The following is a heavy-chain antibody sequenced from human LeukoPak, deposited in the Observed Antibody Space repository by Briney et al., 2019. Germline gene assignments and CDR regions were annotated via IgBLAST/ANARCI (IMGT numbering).Heavy chain of an antibody. CDR3: AKGSASPTVEAFDI. Sequence: GGSLRLSCAASRFTFSDYYMSWIRQAPGKGLEWVSYISSSGSTIYYADSVKGRFTISRDNAKNSLYLQMNSLRAEDTAVYYCAKGSASPTVEAFDIWGQGTMVTVSS. J-gene: IGHJ3*02. CDR2: ISSSGSTI. V-gene: IGHV3-11*04. D-gene: IGHD4-17*01. CDR1: RFTFSDYY.